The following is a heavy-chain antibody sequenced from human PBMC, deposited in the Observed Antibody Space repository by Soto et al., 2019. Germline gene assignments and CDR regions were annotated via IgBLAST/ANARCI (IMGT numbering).Heavy chain of an antibody. CDR2: IYYSGST. V-gene: IGHV4-59*08. D-gene: IGHD3-10*01. CDR1: GGSISSYY. J-gene: IGHJ3*02. Sequence: SETLSLTCTVSGGSISSYYWSWIRQPPGKGLEWIGYIYYSGSTNYNPSLKSRVTISVDTSKNQFSLKLSSVTAADTAVYYCARHEVPGAAFDIWGQGTMVTVSS. CDR3: ARHEVPGAAFDI.